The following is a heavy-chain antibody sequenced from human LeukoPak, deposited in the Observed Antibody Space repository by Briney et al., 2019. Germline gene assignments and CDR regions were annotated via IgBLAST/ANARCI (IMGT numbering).Heavy chain of an antibody. CDR2: IYYSGST. CDR1: GGFISSGGYS. J-gene: IGHJ6*03. Sequence: SETLSLTCAVSGGFISSGGYSWSWIRQPPGKGLEWIGYIYYSGSTYYNPSLKSRVTISVDTSKNQFSLKLSSVTAADTAVYYCARYLSRNYYDSSGLYYYYMDVWGKGTTVTVSS. V-gene: IGHV4-30-4*07. D-gene: IGHD3-22*01. CDR3: ARYLSRNYYDSSGLYYYYMDV.